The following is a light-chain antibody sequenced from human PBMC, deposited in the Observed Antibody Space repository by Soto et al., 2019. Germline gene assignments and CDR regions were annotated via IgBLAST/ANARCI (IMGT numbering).Light chain of an antibody. CDR1: SSDVGAYNY. Sequence: QSVLTQPAPVSGSPGQSITISCTGTSSDVGAYNYVSWYQHYPGKAPKLMIYEVRNRPSGVSHRFSGSKSGNTASLTISGLQAEDEADYYCTSYTRSSPYVFGTGTKLTVL. CDR2: EVR. J-gene: IGLJ1*01. CDR3: TSYTRSSPYV. V-gene: IGLV2-14*01.